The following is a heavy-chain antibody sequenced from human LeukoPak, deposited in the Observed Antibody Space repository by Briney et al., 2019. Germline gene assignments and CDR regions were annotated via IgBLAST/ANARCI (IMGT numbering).Heavy chain of an antibody. V-gene: IGHV4-39*01. CDR1: GGSISSGSYF. CDR3: ARRAGGKVDY. D-gene: IGHD3-16*01. CDR2: VFYSGST. Sequence: SETLSLTCTASGGSISSGSYFWGWIRQPPGRGLEWIGSVFYSGSTYYNPSLKSRVTISVDTSKNQFSLKLSSVTAADTAVYYCARRAGGKVDYWGQGTLVTVSS. J-gene: IGHJ4*02.